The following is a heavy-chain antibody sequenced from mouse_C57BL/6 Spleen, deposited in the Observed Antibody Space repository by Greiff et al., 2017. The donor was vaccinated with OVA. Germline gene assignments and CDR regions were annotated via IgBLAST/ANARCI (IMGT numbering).Heavy chain of an antibody. CDR3: TRSMVTTGAWFAY. Sequence: EVHLVESGGGLVQPGGSMKLSCAASGFTFSDAWMDWVRQSPEKGLEWVAEIRNKANNHATYYAESVKGRFTISRDDSKSSVYLQMNSLRAEDTGIYYCTRSMVTTGAWFAYWGQGTLVTVSA. CDR2: IRNKANNHAT. D-gene: IGHD2-2*01. V-gene: IGHV6-6*01. J-gene: IGHJ3*01. CDR1: GFTFSDAW.